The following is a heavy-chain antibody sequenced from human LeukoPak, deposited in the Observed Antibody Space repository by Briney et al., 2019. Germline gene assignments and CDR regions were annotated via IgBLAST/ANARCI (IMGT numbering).Heavy chain of an antibody. J-gene: IGHJ4*02. CDR2: IIEGGDLR. Sequence: GGSLRLSCAASGFTFSAYWMTWVRQAPGKGLAWVANIIEGGDLRYYVDSVKGRFTISRDNTKNSLYLQMTSLRADDTAVYYCARVGKNGWDFDHWGQGTLVTVSS. CDR3: ARVGKNGWDFDH. CDR1: GFTFSAYW. D-gene: IGHD6-19*01. V-gene: IGHV3-7*01.